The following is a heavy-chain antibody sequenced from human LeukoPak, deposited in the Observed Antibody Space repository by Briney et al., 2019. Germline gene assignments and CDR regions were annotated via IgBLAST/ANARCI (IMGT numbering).Heavy chain of an antibody. J-gene: IGHJ4*02. CDR3: ARIGCSGGSCNPFDY. CDR2: INHSGST. Sequence: SETLSLTCAVYGGSFSGYYWSWIRQPPGKGLEWIGEINHSGSTNYNPSLKSRVTISVDTSKNQFSLKLSSVTAADTAVYYCARIGCSGGSCNPFDYWGQGTLVTVSS. CDR1: GGSFSGYY. V-gene: IGHV4-34*01. D-gene: IGHD2-15*01.